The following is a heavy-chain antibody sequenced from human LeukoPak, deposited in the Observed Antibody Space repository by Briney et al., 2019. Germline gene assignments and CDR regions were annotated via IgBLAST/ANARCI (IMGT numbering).Heavy chain of an antibody. CDR3: ARDREYSGSQTYYFDY. J-gene: IGHJ4*02. Sequence: ASVKVSCKASGYTFTSYYMHWVRQAPGQGLEWMGIINPSGGSTSYAQKFQGRVTMTRDTSTSTVYMELSSLRSEDTAVYYCARDREYSGSQTYYFDYWGQGTLVTVSS. CDR2: INPSGGST. V-gene: IGHV1-46*01. CDR1: GYTFTSYY. D-gene: IGHD1-26*01.